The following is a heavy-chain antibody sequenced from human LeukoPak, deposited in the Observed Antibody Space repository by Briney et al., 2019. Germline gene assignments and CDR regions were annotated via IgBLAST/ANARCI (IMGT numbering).Heavy chain of an antibody. CDR3: ARDRPYVWGSYRLYYFDY. Sequence: GGSLRLACAASGFTFSSYWMGWVRQAPGQGLEWVANIKQDGSEKYYVDSVKGRFTISRDNAKNSLYLQMNILRAEDTAVYYCARDRPYVWGSYRLYYFDYWGQGTLVTVSS. CDR2: IKQDGSEK. V-gene: IGHV3-7*01. J-gene: IGHJ4*02. D-gene: IGHD3-16*02. CDR1: GFTFSSYW.